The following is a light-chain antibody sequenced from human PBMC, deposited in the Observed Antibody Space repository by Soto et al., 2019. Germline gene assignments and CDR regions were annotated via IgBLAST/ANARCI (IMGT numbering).Light chain of an antibody. Sequence: QSALTQPPSASGSPGQSVTISCTGTSSDVGGYNYVSWYQQHPGKAPKLMIYEVSKRPSGVPDRFSGSKSGNTASLTVSGLQAEDEADYYCSSDAGRVVFGGWTKLTVL. CDR1: SSDVGGYNY. CDR2: EVS. J-gene: IGLJ2*01. CDR3: SSDAGRVV. V-gene: IGLV2-8*01.